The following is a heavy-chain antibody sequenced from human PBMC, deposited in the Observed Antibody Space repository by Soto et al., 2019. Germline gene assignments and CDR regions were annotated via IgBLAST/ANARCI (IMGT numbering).Heavy chain of an antibody. V-gene: IGHV4-59*01. D-gene: IGHD5-12*01. CDR3: ASTSRDGYTRIFDY. CDR1: GGSISSYY. Sequence: QVQLQESGPGLVKPSETLSLTCTVSGGSISSYYWSWIRQPPGKGLEWIGYIYYSGSTNYNPSLTSRVTIAVDTSKNQFSLKLSSVTAADTAVYYCASTSRDGYTRIFDYWGQGTLVTVSS. CDR2: IYYSGST. J-gene: IGHJ4*02.